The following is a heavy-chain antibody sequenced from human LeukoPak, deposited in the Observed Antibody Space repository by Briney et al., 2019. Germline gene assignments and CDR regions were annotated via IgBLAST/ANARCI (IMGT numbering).Heavy chain of an antibody. J-gene: IGHJ3*02. Sequence: SEILSLTCTVSGGSINNYYWSWIRQPAGKGLEWLGRIYTRGSTNYNPSLKSRVTMSVDTSKNQFSLKLSSATAADTAVYYCARGRYCSADICSGGDAFDIWGQGTMVSGSS. D-gene: IGHD2-15*01. CDR2: IYTRGST. CDR1: GGSINNYY. CDR3: ARGRYCSADICSGGDAFDI. V-gene: IGHV4-4*07.